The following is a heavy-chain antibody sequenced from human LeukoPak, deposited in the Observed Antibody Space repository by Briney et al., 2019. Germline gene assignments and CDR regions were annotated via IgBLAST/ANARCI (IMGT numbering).Heavy chain of an antibody. CDR1: GGSVSSGSYY. D-gene: IGHD1-1*01. Sequence: KASETLSLTCTVSGGSVSSGSYYWSWIRQPPGKGLEWIGYIYYSGSTNYNPSLKSRVTISVDTSKNQFSLKLSSVTAADTAVYYCARDQVAHNWNGFYSTLWYYGMDVWGQGTTVTVSS. CDR2: IYYSGST. J-gene: IGHJ6*02. V-gene: IGHV4-61*01. CDR3: ARDQVAHNWNGFYSTLWYYGMDV.